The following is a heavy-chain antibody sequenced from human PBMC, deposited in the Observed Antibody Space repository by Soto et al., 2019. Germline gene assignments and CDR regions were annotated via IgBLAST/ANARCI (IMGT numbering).Heavy chain of an antibody. CDR1: GFTFSNYV. CDR3: ARRARTATTNWGAFDI. Sequence: ESVGGLVQPGGSLRLSCAASGFTFSNYVMNWVRQAPGKGLEWVSTISYSADKTFYADSVKGRFTISRDNSRDTLFLQMNSLRADDAAVYYCARRARTATTNWGAFDIWGQGTMVTVSS. V-gene: IGHV3-23*01. D-gene: IGHD1-7*01. J-gene: IGHJ3*02. CDR2: ISYSADKT.